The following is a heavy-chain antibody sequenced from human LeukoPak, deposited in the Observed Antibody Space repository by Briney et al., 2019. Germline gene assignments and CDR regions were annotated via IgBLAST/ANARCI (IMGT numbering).Heavy chain of an antibody. J-gene: IGHJ4*02. CDR2: IGGSGGST. V-gene: IGHV3-23*01. Sequence: GGSLRLSCAASGFTFSSYAMSWVRQAPGKGLEWVSAIGGSGGSTYYADSVKGRFTISRDNSKNTLYLQMNSLRAEDTAVYYCATHVGATKPKIFDYWGQGTLVTVSS. D-gene: IGHD1-26*01. CDR3: ATHVGATKPKIFDY. CDR1: GFTFSSYA.